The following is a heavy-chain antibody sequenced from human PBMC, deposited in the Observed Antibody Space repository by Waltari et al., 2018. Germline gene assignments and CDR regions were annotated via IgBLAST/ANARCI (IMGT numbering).Heavy chain of an antibody. CDR1: GYTLTELS. CDR2: FDPEDGET. CDR3: ATGLAAAGSPSYYYYGMDV. J-gene: IGHJ6*02. D-gene: IGHD6-13*01. Sequence: QVQLVQSGAEVKKPGASVKVSCKVSGYTLTELSMHWVRQAPGKGLEWMGGFDPEDGETTYAKKFQGRVTMTEDTSTDTSYMELSSLRSEDTAVYYCATGLAAAGSPSYYYYGMDVWGQGTTVTVSS. V-gene: IGHV1-24*01.